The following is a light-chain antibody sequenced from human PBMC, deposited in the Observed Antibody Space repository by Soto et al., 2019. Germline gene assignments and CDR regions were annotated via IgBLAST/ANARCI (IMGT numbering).Light chain of an antibody. Sequence: DIVLTQSPATLSLSPGERATLSCRASQSVSSYLAWYQRKPGQPPRLLIYGASNRDAGVPTRFSGSGSGTDFTLTISSLEPEDFALYYCQQRSNWPITFGQGTRLEIK. V-gene: IGKV3-11*01. CDR3: QQRSNWPIT. CDR2: GAS. J-gene: IGKJ5*01. CDR1: QSVSSY.